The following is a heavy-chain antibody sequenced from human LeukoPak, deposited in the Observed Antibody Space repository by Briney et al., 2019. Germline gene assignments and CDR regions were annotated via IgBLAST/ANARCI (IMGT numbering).Heavy chain of an antibody. V-gene: IGHV4-59*01. CDR2: IYYSGST. J-gene: IGHJ4*02. Sequence: SETLSLTCTVSGGSISSYYWSWIRQPPGKGLEWIGYIYYSGSTNYNPSLKSRVTISVDTSKNQFSLKLSSVTAADTAVYYCARGQRGEMATIEYYFDYWGQGTLVTVSS. CDR1: GGSISSYY. CDR3: ARGQRGEMATIEYYFDY. D-gene: IGHD5-24*01.